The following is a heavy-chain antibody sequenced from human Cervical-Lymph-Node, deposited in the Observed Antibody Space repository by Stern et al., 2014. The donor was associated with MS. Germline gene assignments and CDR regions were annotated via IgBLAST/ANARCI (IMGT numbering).Heavy chain of an antibody. V-gene: IGHV4-61*02. J-gene: IGHJ5*02. CDR2: IYTSGST. Sequence: QVQLQESGPGLVKPSQTMSLTCTVSGGSISSGSYYWSWIRQRAGKGLEWIGRIYTSGSTNYNPSLKSRVTISVDTSKNQFSLKLSSVTAADTAVYYCARDHYCSGGSCYYNWFDPWGQGTLVTVSS. CDR1: GGSISSGSYY. D-gene: IGHD2-15*01. CDR3: ARDHYCSGGSCYYNWFDP.